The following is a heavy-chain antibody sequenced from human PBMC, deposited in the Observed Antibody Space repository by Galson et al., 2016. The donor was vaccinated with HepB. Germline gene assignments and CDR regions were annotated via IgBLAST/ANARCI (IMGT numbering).Heavy chain of an antibody. V-gene: IGHV3-33*06. CDR1: GFTFSDYG. Sequence: SLRLSCAASGFTFSDYGMHWVRQAPGKGLEWLALIWFDGSNIYYVDYVKGRFTISRDNSKNTLYLQMNSLRAEDTAVYYCAKRSMSAVAGSFDFWGQGTLVTVSS. CDR3: AKRSMSAVAGSFDF. J-gene: IGHJ4*02. CDR2: IWFDGSNI. D-gene: IGHD6-19*01.